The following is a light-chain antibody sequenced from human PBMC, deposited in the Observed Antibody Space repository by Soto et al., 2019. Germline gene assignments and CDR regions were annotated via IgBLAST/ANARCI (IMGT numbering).Light chain of an antibody. CDR2: EVS. Sequence: QSVLTKPASVSGSPGQSITISCTGTSSDVGAYNYVSWYQQQSGKAPKLIIHEVSNRPSGVSNRFSGSKSGNTASLTISGLQAEDEADYYCSSFTSNRAYVFGIGTKVTVL. CDR1: SSDVGAYNY. CDR3: SSFTSNRAYV. V-gene: IGLV2-14*01. J-gene: IGLJ1*01.